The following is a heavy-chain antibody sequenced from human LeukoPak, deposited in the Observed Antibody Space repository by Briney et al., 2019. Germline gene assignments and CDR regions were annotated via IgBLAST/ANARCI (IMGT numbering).Heavy chain of an antibody. D-gene: IGHD1-1*01. CDR1: GVSISDSDYH. V-gene: IGHV4-39*01. CDR2: IYYSGST. Sequence: SETLSLTCTVSGVSISDSDYHWGWIRQPPEKRLEWIGSIYYSGSTYYNPSLKSRVTISVDTSKNQFSLRLSSVTAADTAVYHCARQYSHWNPFVGWGQGTLVTVSS. CDR3: ARQYSHWNPFVG. J-gene: IGHJ4*02.